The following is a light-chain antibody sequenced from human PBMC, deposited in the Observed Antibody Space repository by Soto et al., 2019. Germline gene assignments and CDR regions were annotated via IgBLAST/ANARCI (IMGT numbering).Light chain of an antibody. J-gene: IGLJ1*01. CDR3: SSYTGSRDFYV. V-gene: IGLV2-8*01. Sequence: QSVLTQPPSASGSPGQSVTISFTGTSSDVGRFNFVSWYQQHPGKAPRLLIYEVTKRPSGVPDRFSGSKSGKAASLTVSGFQAEDEADYFCSSYTGSRDFYVFGTGTKVTVL. CDR1: SSDVGRFNF. CDR2: EVT.